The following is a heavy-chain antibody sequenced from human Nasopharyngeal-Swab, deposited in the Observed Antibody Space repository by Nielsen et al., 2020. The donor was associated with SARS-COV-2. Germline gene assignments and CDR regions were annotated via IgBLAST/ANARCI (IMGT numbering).Heavy chain of an antibody. J-gene: IGHJ6*02. CDR1: GFIFSDYA. Sequence: GESLKISCAASGFIFSDYAMNWVRQAPRKGLEWVSGMTGSGESTYYADSVKGRFAISRDNSKNTLYLQTNNLRAEDTAVYFCVKGDTATSDYYYGMDAWGQGTTVTVSS. CDR3: VKGDTATSDYYYGMDA. V-gene: IGHV3-23*01. D-gene: IGHD5-18*01. CDR2: MTGSGEST.